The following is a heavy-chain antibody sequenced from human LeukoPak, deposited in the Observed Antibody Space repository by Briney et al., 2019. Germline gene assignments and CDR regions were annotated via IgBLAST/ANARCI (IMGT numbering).Heavy chain of an antibody. CDR3: AKDSYDFWSGYDY. Sequence: GGSLRLSCAASGFTFSSYAMSWVRQAPGKGLGWVSAISGSGGSTYYADSVKGRFTISRDNSKNTLYLQMNSLRAEDTAVYYCAKDSYDFWSGYDYWGQGTLVTVSS. J-gene: IGHJ4*02. CDR2: ISGSGGST. D-gene: IGHD3-3*01. V-gene: IGHV3-23*01. CDR1: GFTFSSYA.